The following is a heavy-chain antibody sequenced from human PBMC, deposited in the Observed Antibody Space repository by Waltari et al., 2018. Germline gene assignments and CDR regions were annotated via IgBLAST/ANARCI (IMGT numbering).Heavy chain of an antibody. J-gene: IGHJ4*02. Sequence: EVQLLESGGGLVQPGGSLRLSCAASGFTFSSYAMSWVRQAPGKGLEWVSAISGSGGRTYYADSVKGRFTISRDNSKNTLYLQMNSLRAEDTAVYYCAKLPVHYYDSSGYFDYWGQGTLVTVSS. CDR1: GFTFSSYA. CDR2: ISGSGGRT. V-gene: IGHV3-23*01. CDR3: AKLPVHYYDSSGYFDY. D-gene: IGHD3-22*01.